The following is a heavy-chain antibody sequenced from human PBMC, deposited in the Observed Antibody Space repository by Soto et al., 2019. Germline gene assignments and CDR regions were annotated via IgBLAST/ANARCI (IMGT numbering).Heavy chain of an antibody. D-gene: IGHD6-13*01. CDR3: ARSGAPPGTGYFHY. CDR1: GYTFTSYG. J-gene: IGHJ4*02. V-gene: IGHV1-18*01. CDR2: ISAYNGNT. Sequence: GASVKVSCKASGYTFTSYGISWVRQAPGQGLEWMGWISAYNGNTNYAQKLQGRVTMTTDTSTSTAFMELKSLRSDDTAVYYCARSGAPPGTGYFHYWGQGTPVTVSS.